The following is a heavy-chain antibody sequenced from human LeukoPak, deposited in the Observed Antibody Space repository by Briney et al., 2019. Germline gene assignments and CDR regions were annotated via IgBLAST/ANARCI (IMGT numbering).Heavy chain of an antibody. D-gene: IGHD2-15*01. Sequence: SVKVSCKASGGTFSDYSISWVRQAPGQGLEWMGRIIPILNVPNYTQKLEGRVTITADKSTSTAYMELSSLKSEDTAVYFCARDRPRARYFDYWGQGTLVTVSS. J-gene: IGHJ4*02. V-gene: IGHV1-69*04. CDR3: ARDRPRARYFDY. CDR1: GGTFSDYS. CDR2: IIPILNVP.